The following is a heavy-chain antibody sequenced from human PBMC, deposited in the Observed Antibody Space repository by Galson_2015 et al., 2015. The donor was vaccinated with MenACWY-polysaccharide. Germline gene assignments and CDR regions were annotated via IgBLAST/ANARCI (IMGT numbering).Heavy chain of an antibody. V-gene: IGHV3-23*01. Sequence: ALRLGCAASGLTFSSSAMSWVRQAPGKGLEWVSEISGRGSNTYYADSVKGRFTISRDNSKNTLFLQMNTLRAEDTAIYFCAKLRGSDWRDFDYWGQGTLVTVSS. CDR1: GLTFSSSA. CDR3: AKLRGSDWRDFDY. J-gene: IGHJ4*02. CDR2: ISGRGSNT. D-gene: IGHD6-19*01.